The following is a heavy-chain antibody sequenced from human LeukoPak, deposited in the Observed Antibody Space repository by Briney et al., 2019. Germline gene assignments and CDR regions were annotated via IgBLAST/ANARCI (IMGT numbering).Heavy chain of an antibody. D-gene: IGHD4-17*01. CDR1: GGSFSGYY. CDR2: INHSGST. CDR3: AREGVGVTTVTIMYYFDY. Sequence: SETLSLTCAVCGGSFSGYYWSWIRQPPGKGLEWIGEINHSGSTNYNPSLKSRVTISVDTSKNQFSLKLSSVTAADTAVYYCAREGVGVTTVTIMYYFDYWGQGTLVTVSS. V-gene: IGHV4-34*01. J-gene: IGHJ4*02.